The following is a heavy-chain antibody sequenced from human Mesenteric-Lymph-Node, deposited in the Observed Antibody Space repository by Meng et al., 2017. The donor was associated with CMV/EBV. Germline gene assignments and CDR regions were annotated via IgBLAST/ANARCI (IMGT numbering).Heavy chain of an antibody. J-gene: IGHJ6*02. Sequence: GESLKISCAASGFTFDDYTMHWVRQAPGKGLEWVSLISWDGGTTYYADSVKGRFTISRDNSKNSLYLQMNSLRTEDTALYYCARGEARTIFGVDYYYGMDVWGPGTTVTVSS. V-gene: IGHV3-43*01. CDR2: ISWDGGTT. CDR3: ARGEARTIFGVDYYYGMDV. D-gene: IGHD3-3*01. CDR1: GFTFDDYT.